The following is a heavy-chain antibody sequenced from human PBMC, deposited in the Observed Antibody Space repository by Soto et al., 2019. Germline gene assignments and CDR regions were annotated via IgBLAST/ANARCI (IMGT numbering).Heavy chain of an antibody. Sequence: GGSLRLSCAASRFTFSNYAMSWVRQAPGKGLEWVSAISGSGGSTFYADSVKGRFTISRDNSKNTLYLQMNSLRAEDTAVYYCAKTIGYYYYYGIDVWGQGTTVTVSS. V-gene: IGHV3-23*01. CDR3: AKTIGYYYYYGIDV. J-gene: IGHJ6*01. CDR2: ISGSGGST. CDR1: RFTFSNYA.